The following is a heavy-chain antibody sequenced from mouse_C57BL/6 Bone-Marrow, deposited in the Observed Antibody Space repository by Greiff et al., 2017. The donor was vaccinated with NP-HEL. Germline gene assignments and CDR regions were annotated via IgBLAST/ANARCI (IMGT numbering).Heavy chain of an antibody. CDR3: SLYYYGSSPFAY. CDR1: GYTFTSYG. Sequence: VQLQQSGAELARPGASVKLSCKASGYTFTSYGISWVQQRTGQGLEWIGEICPRSGNTYYTEKFKGQATLSADKSSSTAYMELRSLTSEDSAVYFCSLYYYGSSPFAYWGQGTLVTVSA. J-gene: IGHJ3*01. V-gene: IGHV1-81*01. CDR2: ICPRSGNT. D-gene: IGHD1-1*01.